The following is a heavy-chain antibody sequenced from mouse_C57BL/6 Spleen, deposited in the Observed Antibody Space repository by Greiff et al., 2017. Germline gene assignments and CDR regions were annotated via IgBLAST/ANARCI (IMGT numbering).Heavy chain of an antibody. Sequence: VQLQQSGAEFVQPGASVKLSCKASGFTFTSYWMQWVKQRPGQGLEWFGEIEPSDNYSTSNQKFNGKATFTVDTSSGTAYMQLSSLTSEDSAVYSCARSPYYSGSNSYFDYWGQGTTLTVSS. CDR3: ARSPYYSGSNSYFDY. CDR2: IEPSDNYS. D-gene: IGHD1-1*01. V-gene: IGHV1-50*01. J-gene: IGHJ2*01. CDR1: GFTFTSYW.